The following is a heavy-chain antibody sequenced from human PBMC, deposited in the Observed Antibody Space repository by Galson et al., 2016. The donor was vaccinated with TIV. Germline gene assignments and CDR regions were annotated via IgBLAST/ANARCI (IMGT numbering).Heavy chain of an antibody. CDR1: GDTLTSYA. CDR3: ARGCGSYSCYLDV. CDR2: IIRISGTV. V-gene: IGHV1-69*05. D-gene: IGHD1-26*01. Sequence: SVKVSCKASGDTLTSYAVSWVRQAPGQGLEWMGEIIRISGTVNYAQKFQGRVTITTDESTSAVYMELSSLRSEDTAVYYCARGCGSYSCYLDVWGKGTTVTVSS. J-gene: IGHJ6*03.